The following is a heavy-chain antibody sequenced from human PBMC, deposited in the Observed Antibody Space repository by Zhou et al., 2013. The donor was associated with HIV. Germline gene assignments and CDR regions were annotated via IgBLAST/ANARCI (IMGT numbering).Heavy chain of an antibody. Sequence: QVQLVQSGAEVKEPGSSVKVSCQASGGTFSSDAISWVRQAPGQGLEWMGRISPMFGISNYAQKFQGRLNIYADRSTSTAYMELSGLRSEDTAVYYCASHDYGGNPYYYYYMDVWGKGTTVTVSS. CDR3: ASHDYGGNPYYYYYMDV. CDR1: GGTFSSDA. D-gene: IGHD4-17*01. V-gene: IGHV1-69*04. J-gene: IGHJ6*03. CDR2: ISPMFGIS.